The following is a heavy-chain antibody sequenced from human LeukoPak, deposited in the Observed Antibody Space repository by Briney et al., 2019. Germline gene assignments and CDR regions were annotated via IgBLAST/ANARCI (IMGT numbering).Heavy chain of an antibody. J-gene: IGHJ4*02. CDR1: GLTFSNYG. D-gene: IGHD2-2*01. Sequence: GGSLRLSCVASGLTFSNYGMHWVRQAPGKGLEWVAFIRFDGSETFYADSVKGRFTISRDNSRDTLYLQMNSLRGEDTAVYFCAEDQQLQPFHYWGRGTLVAVSS. CDR3: AEDQQLQPFHY. V-gene: IGHV3-30*02. CDR2: IRFDGSET.